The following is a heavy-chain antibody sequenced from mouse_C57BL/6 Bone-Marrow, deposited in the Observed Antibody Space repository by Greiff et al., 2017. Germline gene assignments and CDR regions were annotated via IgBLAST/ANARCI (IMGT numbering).Heavy chain of an antibody. V-gene: IGHV1-50*01. J-gene: IGHJ1*03. CDR3: ARDGYHWYFDV. CDR1: GYTFTSYW. Sequence: QVQLQQPGAELVKPGASVKLSCKASGYTFTSYWMQWVKQRPGQGLEWIGEIDPSDSYTNYNQKFKGKATLTVDTSSSTADMQLSSRTSEDSAVYYCARDGYHWYFDVWGTGTTVTVSS. CDR2: IDPSDSYT. D-gene: IGHD2-3*01.